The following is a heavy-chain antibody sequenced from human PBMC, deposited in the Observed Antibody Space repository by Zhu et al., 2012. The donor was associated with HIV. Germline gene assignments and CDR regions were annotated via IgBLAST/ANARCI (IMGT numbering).Heavy chain of an antibody. Sequence: QVQLQESGPGLARPSETLSLTCTVSGVSISNAVFYWAWIRQPPGQGLEWIGSVYYTGYTYYNPSLRSRITLSVDTSKNHFSLKLSSVTAADTAVYYCARLAGWNGWDAPTLTSWGQGTLVTVSS. CDR2: VYYTGYT. CDR3: ARLAGWNGWDAPTLTS. J-gene: IGHJ4*02. V-gene: IGHV4-39*07. CDR1: GVSISNAVFY. D-gene: IGHD2/OR15-2a*01.